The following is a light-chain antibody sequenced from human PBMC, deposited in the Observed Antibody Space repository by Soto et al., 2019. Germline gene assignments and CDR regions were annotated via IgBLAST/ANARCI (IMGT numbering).Light chain of an antibody. CDR1: QSFSSY. CDR3: QQCSNWTPVIT. Sequence: EIVLTQSPGTLSLSPGERATLSCRASQSFSSYLAWYQQKPGQAPRLLMYDASKRATGIPARFSGRWSGTAFTLTISSLEPEDFAVYYCQQCSNWTPVITFGQGTLLEIK. V-gene: IGKV3-11*01. CDR2: DAS. J-gene: IGKJ5*01.